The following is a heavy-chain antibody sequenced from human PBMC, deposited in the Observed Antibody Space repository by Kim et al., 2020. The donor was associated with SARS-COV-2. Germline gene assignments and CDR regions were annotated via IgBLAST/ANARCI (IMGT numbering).Heavy chain of an antibody. CDR3: GEAEGGYE. V-gene: IGHV3-23*01. Sequence: GGSLRLSCAASGFTFSSYAMSWVRQAPGKGLEWVSAISGSGGNTYSAYAVKGRFTISRDNSKTTQYLQMNIMRAETTAIYYCGEAEGGYEGGEGTLVTAS. D-gene: IGHD5-12*01. CDR1: GFTFSSYA. J-gene: IGHJ4*02. CDR2: ISGSGGNT.